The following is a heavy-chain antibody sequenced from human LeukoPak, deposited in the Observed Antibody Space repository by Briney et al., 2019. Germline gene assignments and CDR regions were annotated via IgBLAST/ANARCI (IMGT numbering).Heavy chain of an antibody. CDR2: IYYSGST. V-gene: IGHV4-59*04. Sequence: PSETLSLTCIVSGDSISSYYWSWIRQPPGKGLEWIGYIYYSGSTYYNPSLKSRVTISVDTSKNQFSLKLSSVTAADTAVYYCARQGNYDILTGYLPNWFDPWGQGTLVTVSS. CDR3: ARQGNYDILTGYLPNWFDP. CDR1: GDSISSYY. D-gene: IGHD3-9*01. J-gene: IGHJ5*02.